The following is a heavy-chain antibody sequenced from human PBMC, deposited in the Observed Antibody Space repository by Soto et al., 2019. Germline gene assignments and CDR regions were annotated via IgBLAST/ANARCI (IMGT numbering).Heavy chain of an antibody. CDR1: GGSINSGGYY. CDR3: ARAYRPSGYSSSWVFDS. V-gene: IGHV4-31*03. D-gene: IGHD6-13*01. J-gene: IGHJ4*02. Sequence: QVQLQESGPGLVKPSQTLSLICTVSGGSINSGGYYWSWIRQHAGKGLGWIGYIYYSGSTYYNPFLRIRVTISASASDNQFSLKLSSVTAADSAVYVCARAYRPSGYSSSWVFDSWGQGTLVNVSS. CDR2: IYYSGST.